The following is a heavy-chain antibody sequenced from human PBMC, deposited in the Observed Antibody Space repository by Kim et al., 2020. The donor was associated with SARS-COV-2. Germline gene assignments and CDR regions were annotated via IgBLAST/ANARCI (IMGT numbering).Heavy chain of an antibody. J-gene: IGHJ6*02. CDR2: IYYSGST. Sequence: SETLSLTCTVSGGSISSGGYYWSWIRQHPGKGLEWIGYIYYSGSTYYNPSLKSRVTISVDTSKNQFSLKLSSVTAADTAVYYCARDRCSSTSCYGVNGMDVWGQGTTVTVSS. CDR3: ARDRCSSTSCYGVNGMDV. CDR1: GGSISSGGYY. V-gene: IGHV4-31*03. D-gene: IGHD2-2*01.